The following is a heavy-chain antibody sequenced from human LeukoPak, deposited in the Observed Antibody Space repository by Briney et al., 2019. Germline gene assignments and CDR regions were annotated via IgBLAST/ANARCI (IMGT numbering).Heavy chain of an antibody. V-gene: IGHV3-7*01. J-gene: IGHJ4*02. CDR2: IKKDGSPN. CDR1: GFTFRSYW. CDR3: ATENYGSLAG. D-gene: IGHD2-15*01. Sequence: PGGSLRLSCAASGFTFRSYWMSWVRLAPCKGLEWVANIKKDGSPNYYVDSVKGRFTISTDNAKNSLYLQMNSLRAEDTAVYYCATENYGSLAGWGQGTLVTVSS.